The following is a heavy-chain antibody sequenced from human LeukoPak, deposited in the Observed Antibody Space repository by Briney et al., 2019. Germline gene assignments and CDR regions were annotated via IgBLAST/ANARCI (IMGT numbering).Heavy chain of an antibody. V-gene: IGHV3-23*01. J-gene: IGHJ4*02. Sequence: GGSLRLSCAASGFTFSSYAMSWVRQAPGKGLEWVSAISGSGGSTYYADSVKGRFTISRDNPKNTLYLQMNSLRAEDTAVYYCAKDPRAQYCSSTSCSHYDYWGQGTLVTVSS. CDR1: GFTFSSYA. CDR3: AKDPRAQYCSSTSCSHYDY. D-gene: IGHD2-2*01. CDR2: ISGSGGST.